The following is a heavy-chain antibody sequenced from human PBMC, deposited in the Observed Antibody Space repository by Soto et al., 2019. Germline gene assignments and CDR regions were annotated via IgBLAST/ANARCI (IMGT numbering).Heavy chain of an antibody. CDR3: ARDFGRAGPYYGMDV. CDR2: ISSSSSYT. CDR1: GFTFSDYY. V-gene: IGHV3-11*06. D-gene: IGHD6-19*01. J-gene: IGHJ6*02. Sequence: PGGSLRLSCVASGFTFSDYYMSWIRQAPGKGLEWVSYISSSSSYTNYADSVKGRFTISRDNAKNSLYLQMNSLRAEDTAVYYCARDFGRAGPYYGMDVWGQGTTVTVSS.